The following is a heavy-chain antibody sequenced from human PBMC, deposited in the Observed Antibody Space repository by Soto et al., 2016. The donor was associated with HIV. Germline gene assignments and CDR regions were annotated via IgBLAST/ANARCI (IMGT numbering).Heavy chain of an antibody. CDR1: GGSISSSSYY. Sequence: QLQLQESGPGLVKPSETLSLTCTVSGGSISSSSYYWGWIRQPPGKGLEWIGSIYYSGGTYYNPSLKSRVTISVDTSKNQFSLKLSSVTAADTAVYYCASTFSSGYSSIPGLHYFDYWGQGTLVTVSS. V-gene: IGHV4-39*01. J-gene: IGHJ4*02. CDR3: ASTFSSGYSSIPGLHYFDY. D-gene: IGHD6-13*01. CDR2: IYYSGGT.